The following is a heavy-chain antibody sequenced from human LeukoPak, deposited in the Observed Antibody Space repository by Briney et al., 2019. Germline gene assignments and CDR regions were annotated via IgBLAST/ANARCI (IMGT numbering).Heavy chain of an antibody. D-gene: IGHD6-19*01. CDR1: GFTFSSYS. J-gene: IGHJ5*02. CDR3: APLPYSSGPNWFDP. Sequence: PGGSLRVSCAASGFTFSSYSMKWVRQAPGKGLEWVSSISSSSSYIYYADSVKGRFTISRDNAKNSLYLQMNSLRAEDTAVYYCAPLPYSSGPNWFDPWGQGTLVTVSS. V-gene: IGHV3-21*01. CDR2: ISSSSSYI.